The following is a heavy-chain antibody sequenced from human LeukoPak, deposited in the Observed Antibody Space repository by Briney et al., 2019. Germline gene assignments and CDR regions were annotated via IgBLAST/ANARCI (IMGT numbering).Heavy chain of an antibody. CDR3: ARAGGSPRIAAAGYYYYYYMDV. J-gene: IGHJ6*03. V-gene: IGHV1-69*05. CDR2: IIPMFGTT. CDR1: GGTFRYST. Sequence: GASVKVSCKASGGTFRYSTISWVRRAPGQGLEWMGGIIPMFGTTNYAQKYQGRVTITTDESTSTAYMELSSLRSEDTAVYYCARAGGSPRIAAAGYYYYYYMDVWGKGTTVTVSS. D-gene: IGHD6-13*01.